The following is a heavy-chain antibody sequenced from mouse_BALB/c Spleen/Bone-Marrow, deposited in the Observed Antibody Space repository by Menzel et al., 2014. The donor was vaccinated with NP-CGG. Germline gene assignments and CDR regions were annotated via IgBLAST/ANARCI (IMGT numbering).Heavy chain of an antibody. Sequence: VQLQQSGPELVKPGASVKMSCKASGYTFTSYVLHWVKQKPGQGLEWIGYTNPYNDGSKYNEKFKGKATLTSDKSSSTAYMELSSLTSEDSAVYYCARTTVVDIYWYFDVWGAGTTVTVSS. J-gene: IGHJ1*01. V-gene: IGHV1-14*01. D-gene: IGHD1-1*01. CDR1: GYTFTSYV. CDR2: TNPYNDGS. CDR3: ARTTVVDIYWYFDV.